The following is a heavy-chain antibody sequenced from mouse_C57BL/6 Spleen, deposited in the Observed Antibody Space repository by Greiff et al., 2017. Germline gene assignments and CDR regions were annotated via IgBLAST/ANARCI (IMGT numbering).Heavy chain of an antibody. CDR1: GYSITSGYY. D-gene: IGHD4-1*01. Sequence: EVKLMESGPGLVKPSQSLSLTCSVTGYSITSGYYWNWIRQFPGNKLEWMGYISYDGSNNYNPSLKNRISITRDTSKNQFFLKLNSVTTEDTATYYCARRGSWVDYWGQGTTLTVSS. CDR2: ISYDGSN. J-gene: IGHJ2*01. V-gene: IGHV3-6*01. CDR3: ARRGSWVDY.